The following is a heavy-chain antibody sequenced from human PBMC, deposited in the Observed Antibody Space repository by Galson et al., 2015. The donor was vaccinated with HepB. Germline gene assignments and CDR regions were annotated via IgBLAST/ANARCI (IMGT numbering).Heavy chain of an antibody. Sequence: SVKVSCKASGGTFSSYAISWVRQAPGQGLEWMGGIIPIFGTANYAQKFQGRVTITADKSTSTAYMELSSLRSEDTAVYYCARGIARDSSLVRELDYWGQGTLVTVSS. J-gene: IGHJ4*02. CDR3: ARGIARDSSLVRELDY. CDR1: GGTFSSYA. D-gene: IGHD3-10*01. CDR2: IIPIFGTA. V-gene: IGHV1-69*06.